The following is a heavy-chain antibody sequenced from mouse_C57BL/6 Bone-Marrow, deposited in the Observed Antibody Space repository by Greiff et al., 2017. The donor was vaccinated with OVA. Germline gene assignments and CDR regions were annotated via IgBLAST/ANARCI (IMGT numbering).Heavy chain of an antibody. D-gene: IGHD1-1*01. CDR3: ARPLFTTFFDY. V-gene: IGHV1-81*01. CDR2: IYPRSGNT. Sequence: QVQLKESGAELARPGASVKLSCKASGYTFTSSGIRWVKQRTGQGLEWIGEIYPRSGNTYYNEKFKGKATLTADKSSSTAYMELRSLTSEDSAVYFCARPLFTTFFDYWGQGTTLTVSS. CDR1: GYTFTSSG. J-gene: IGHJ2*01.